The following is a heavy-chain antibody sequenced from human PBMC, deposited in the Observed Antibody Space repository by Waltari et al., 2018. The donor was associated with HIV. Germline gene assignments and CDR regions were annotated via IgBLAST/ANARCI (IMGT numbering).Heavy chain of an antibody. V-gene: IGHV1-3*01. D-gene: IGHD3-22*01. Sequence: QVQLVQSGAEVKKPGASVKVSCKASGYTFTSYAMHWVRQAPGQRLEWMGWINASNGNTKYSQKFQGRVTITRDTSASTAYMELSSLRSEDTAVYYCARDGYYYDSSGYSSYFDYWGQGTLVTVSS. J-gene: IGHJ4*02. CDR3: ARDGYYYDSSGYSSYFDY. CDR1: GYTFTSYA. CDR2: INASNGNT.